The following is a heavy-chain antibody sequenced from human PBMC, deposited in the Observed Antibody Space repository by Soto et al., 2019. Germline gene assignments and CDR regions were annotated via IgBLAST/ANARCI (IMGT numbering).Heavy chain of an antibody. Sequence: SPTLSLTCAISGDSVSSNSAAWNWIRQSPSRGLEWLGRTYYRSKWYNDYAVSVKSRITINPDASKNQFSLQLSSVTPEDTAVYYCARDPRGIEDPTENDPFDIWGEGTMV. CDR2: TYYRSKWYN. CDR3: ARDPRGIEDPTENDPFDI. D-gene: IGHD6-13*01. J-gene: IGHJ3*02. V-gene: IGHV6-1*01. CDR1: GDSVSSNSAA.